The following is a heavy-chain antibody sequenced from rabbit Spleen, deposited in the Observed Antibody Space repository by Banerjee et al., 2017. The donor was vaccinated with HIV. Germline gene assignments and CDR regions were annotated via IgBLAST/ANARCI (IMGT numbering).Heavy chain of an antibody. D-gene: IGHD1-1*01. J-gene: IGHJ6*01. V-gene: IGHV1S45*01. CDR3: ARDTSTSFSSYGMDL. CDR1: GFSLTSSDY. Sequence: QEQLVESGGGLVKPEGSLTLTCTASGFSLTSSDYMCWVRQAPGKGLEWIACIYAGSSGFTYHASWAKGRFTISKTSSTTVTLQMTSLTAADTATYFCARDTSTSFSSYGMDLWGPGTLVTVS. CDR2: IYAGSSGFT.